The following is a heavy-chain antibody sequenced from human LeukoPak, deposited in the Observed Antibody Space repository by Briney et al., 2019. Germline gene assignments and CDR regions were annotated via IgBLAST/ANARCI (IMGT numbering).Heavy chain of an antibody. CDR3: ARDRVGVGGNGWET. Sequence: ASVKVSCKASGYTFTNYDINWVRQATGQGLEWLGWMNPNSGNTGYVQKFQGRLTMTRDTSISTAYMELSSLRSEDTAIYYCARDRVGVGGNGWETWGQGTLVTVSS. D-gene: IGHD6-19*01. J-gene: IGHJ5*02. CDR2: MNPNSGNT. CDR1: GYTFTNYD. V-gene: IGHV1-8*01.